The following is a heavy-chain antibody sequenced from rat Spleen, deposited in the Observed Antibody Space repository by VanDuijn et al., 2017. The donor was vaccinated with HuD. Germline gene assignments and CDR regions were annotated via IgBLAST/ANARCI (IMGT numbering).Heavy chain of an antibody. V-gene: IGHV5-7*01. D-gene: IGHD1-7*01. CDR3: ARLGGGYYWYFDF. J-gene: IGHJ1*01. CDR1: GFTFSNYY. Sequence: EVQLVESGGGLVQPGRSMKLSCAASGFTFSNYYMAWVRQAPTKGLEWVATVIYDGSSTYYRDSVKGRFTISRDNAKSTLYLQMDSLRSEDTATYYCARLGGGYYWYFDFWGPGTMVTVSS. CDR2: VIYDGSST.